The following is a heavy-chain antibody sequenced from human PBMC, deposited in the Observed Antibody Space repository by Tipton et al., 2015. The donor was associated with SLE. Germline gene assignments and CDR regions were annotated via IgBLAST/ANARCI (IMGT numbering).Heavy chain of an antibody. CDR2: INHRGST. CDR3: AGVSKKGWGWFYP. CDR1: GGSISSSYYY. Sequence: TLSLTCTVSGGSISSSYYYWGWIRQPPGKGLEWIGQINHRGSTNYNPSLKSRVTISIDTSKNQFSLKLSSVTAADTAVYYCAGVSKKGWGWFYPWGQGTLVTVSS. J-gene: IGHJ5*02. V-gene: IGHV4-39*07. D-gene: IGHD3-16*01.